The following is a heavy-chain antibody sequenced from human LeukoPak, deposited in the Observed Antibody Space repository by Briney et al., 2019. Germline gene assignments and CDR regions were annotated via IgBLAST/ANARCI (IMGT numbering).Heavy chain of an antibody. Sequence: GGSLRLSCAASGFTFSSYEMNWGRRAPGKGLEWVSYISSRGSTIYYADSVKGRFTISRDNAKNSLYLQMNSLRAEDTAVYYCAELGITMIGGVWGKGTTVTISS. V-gene: IGHV3-48*03. CDR1: GFTFSSYE. CDR2: ISSRGSTI. D-gene: IGHD3-10*02. CDR3: AELGITMIGGV. J-gene: IGHJ6*04.